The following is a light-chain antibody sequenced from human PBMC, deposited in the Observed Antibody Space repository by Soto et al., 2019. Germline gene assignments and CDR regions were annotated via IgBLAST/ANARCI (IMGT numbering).Light chain of an antibody. CDR3: NSYTSTHTWV. V-gene: IGLV2-14*01. CDR2: EVS. J-gene: IGLJ1*01. CDR1: SSDVGGYKY. Sequence: QSALTQPASVSGSPGQSITISCAGTSSDVGGYKYVSWYQQHPGKAPKLMIYEVSNRPSGVSNRFSGSKSGNTSSLTISGHQAEDEADYYCNSYTSTHTWVFGTGTKLTVL.